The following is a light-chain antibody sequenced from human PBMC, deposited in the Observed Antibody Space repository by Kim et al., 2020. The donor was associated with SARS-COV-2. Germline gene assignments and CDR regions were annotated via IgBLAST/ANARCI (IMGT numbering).Light chain of an antibody. CDR2: DND. CDR1: SGSIGSNY. Sequence: NFMLTQPPSVSESPGKTVTISCTRSSGSIGSNYVQWYQQRPGSYPTAVIYDNDQRPSGVPDRFSGSIDSSSDSASLTISGLKPEDEADYYCQSYGSSTWVFGGGTQLTVL. CDR3: QSYGSSTWV. V-gene: IGLV6-57*01. J-gene: IGLJ3*02.